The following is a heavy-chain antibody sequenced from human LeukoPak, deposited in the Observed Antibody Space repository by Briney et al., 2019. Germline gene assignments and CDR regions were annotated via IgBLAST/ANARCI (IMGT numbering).Heavy chain of an antibody. V-gene: IGHV1-3*01. J-gene: IGHJ4*02. Sequence: ASVKVSCKASGYTFTSYATHWVRQAPGQRLEWMGWINAGNGNTKYSQKFQGRVTITRDTSASTAYMELSSLRSEDTAVYYCARDSLRVWLGNSRDKIDYWGQGTLVTVSS. CDR2: INAGNGNT. CDR1: GYTFTSYA. D-gene: IGHD4-23*01. CDR3: ARDSLRVWLGNSRDKIDY.